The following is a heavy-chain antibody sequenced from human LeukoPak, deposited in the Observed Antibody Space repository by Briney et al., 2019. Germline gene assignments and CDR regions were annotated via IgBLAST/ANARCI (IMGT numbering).Heavy chain of an antibody. D-gene: IGHD6-13*01. V-gene: IGHV3-23*01. CDR1: GFTFSSYG. CDR3: AKIHRDSGSWGYYYYYYMDV. Sequence: GGSLRLSCAASGFTFSSYGMSWVRQAPGKGLEWVSAISGSGGSTYYADSVKGRFTISRDNSKNTLYLQMNSLRAEDTAVYYCAKIHRDSGSWGYYYYYYMDVWGKGTTVTISS. CDR2: ISGSGGST. J-gene: IGHJ6*03.